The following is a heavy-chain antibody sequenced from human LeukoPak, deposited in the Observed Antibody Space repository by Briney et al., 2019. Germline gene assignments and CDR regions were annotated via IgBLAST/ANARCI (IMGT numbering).Heavy chain of an antibody. CDR2: IYYSGST. J-gene: IGHJ5*02. CDR3: ARYCSSTNCYKGGFDP. V-gene: IGHV4-31*03. CDR1: GGSISSGGYY. Sequence: PSETLSLTCTVSGGSISSGGYYWSWIRQHPGKGLEWIGYIYYSGSTYSNPSLKSRVTISVDTSKNQFSLNLSSVTAADTAVYYCARYCSSTNCYKGGFDPGGQGTLVTVSS. D-gene: IGHD2-2*02.